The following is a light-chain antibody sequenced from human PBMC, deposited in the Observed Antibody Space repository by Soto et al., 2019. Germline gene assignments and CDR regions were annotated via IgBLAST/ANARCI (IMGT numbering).Light chain of an antibody. CDR1: SSNIGSNT. CDR3: AAWDDSLNGPV. J-gene: IGLJ3*02. Sequence: QSVLTQPPSASGTPGQRVTISCSGSSSNIGSNTVNWYQQLPGTAPKLVIFSNNQRPSGVPDRFSGSKSGTSASLAISGLQSEDEAEYYCAAWDDSLNGPVFGGGTKLTVL. V-gene: IGLV1-44*01. CDR2: SNN.